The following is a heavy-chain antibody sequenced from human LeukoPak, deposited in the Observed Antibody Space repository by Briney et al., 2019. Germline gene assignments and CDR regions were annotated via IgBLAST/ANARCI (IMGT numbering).Heavy chain of an antibody. D-gene: IGHD3-22*01. CDR2: ISSYSGNT. Sequence: ASVKVSCKSSGYIFTSYGISLVRQAPGRGLDWMGWISSYSGNTNYAQKFQGRVTMTTDTSTSTAYMELRSLRSDDTAVYYCARVEYYDSSAYYYYYYYRDVWGKGTTVTVSS. J-gene: IGHJ6*03. V-gene: IGHV1-18*01. CDR3: ARVEYYDSSAYYYYYYYRDV. CDR1: GYIFTSYG.